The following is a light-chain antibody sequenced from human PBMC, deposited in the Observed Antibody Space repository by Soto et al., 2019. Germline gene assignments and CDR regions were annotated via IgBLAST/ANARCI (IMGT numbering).Light chain of an antibody. J-gene: IGKJ1*01. CDR3: QQRSNWHPWT. CDR1: QGIRTD. Sequence: AVQLTQSPSSLAASLGDRVTITCRASQGIRTDLGWYQQSPGKAPKVFIVGASTLQSGVPSRFSGSGSGTDFTLTISSLEPEDFAVYYCQQRSNWHPWTFGQGTKVDIK. CDR2: GAS. V-gene: IGKV1-6*01.